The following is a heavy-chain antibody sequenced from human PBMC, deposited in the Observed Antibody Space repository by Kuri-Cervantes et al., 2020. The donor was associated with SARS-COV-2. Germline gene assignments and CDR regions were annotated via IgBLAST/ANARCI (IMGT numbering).Heavy chain of an antibody. V-gene: IGHV3-30*02. CDR3: ARERSGSYDY. Sequence: GESLKISCAASGFTFSSYDMHWVRQAPGKGLEWVAFIRYDGSNKYYADSVKGRFTISRDNSKNSLYLQMNSLRAEDTALYHCARERSGSYDYWGQGTLVTVSS. D-gene: IGHD1-26*01. CDR2: IRYDGSNK. CDR1: GFTFSSYD. J-gene: IGHJ4*02.